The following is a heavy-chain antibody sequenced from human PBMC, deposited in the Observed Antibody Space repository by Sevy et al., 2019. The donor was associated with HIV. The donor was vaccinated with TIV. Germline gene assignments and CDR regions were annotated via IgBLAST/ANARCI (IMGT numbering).Heavy chain of an antibody. CDR2: ISHDGINE. J-gene: IGHJ6*02. CDR1: GFSFSYYG. CDR3: ANAYSGSYSHSYLYALDV. V-gene: IGHV3-30*18. Sequence: GGSLRLSCIGSGFSFSYYGIHWVRQSPGKGLDWVALISHDGINEYYADSVKGRFTISRDNSRNTVYLEMNSLRNEDTAIYFCANAYSGSYSHSYLYALDVWGQGTTVTVSS. D-gene: IGHD1-26*01.